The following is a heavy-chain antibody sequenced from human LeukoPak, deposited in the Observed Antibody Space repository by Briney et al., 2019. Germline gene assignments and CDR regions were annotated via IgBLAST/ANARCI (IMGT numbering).Heavy chain of an antibody. J-gene: IGHJ4*02. CDR3: ARGHYYDSSGYPIDY. D-gene: IGHD3-22*01. CDR1: RYTFTKYD. Sequence: SVKVSCKACRYTFTKYDLQGVRPATAKELEGMGWVNPNSGNTGYAQKFQGRVTMTRNTSISTAYMELSSLRSDDTAVYYCARGHYYDSSGYPIDYWGQGTLVTVSS. V-gene: IGHV1-8*01. CDR2: VNPNSGNT.